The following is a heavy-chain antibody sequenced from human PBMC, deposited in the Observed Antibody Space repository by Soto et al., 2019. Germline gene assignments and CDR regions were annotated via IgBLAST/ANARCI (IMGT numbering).Heavy chain of an antibody. CDR3: XXXXXXDSSGYYCY. J-gene: IGHJ4*02. Sequence: EVQLVESGGGLVKPGGSLRLSCAASGFTFSSYSMNWVRQAPGKGLEWVSSISSSSSYIYYADSVKGRFTISRDNAKNSLYLQMXSLXXXXXXXXXXXXXXXXDSSGYYCYWGQGTLVTVSS. V-gene: IGHV3-21*01. CDR2: ISSSSSYI. CDR1: GFTFSSYS. D-gene: IGHD3-22*01.